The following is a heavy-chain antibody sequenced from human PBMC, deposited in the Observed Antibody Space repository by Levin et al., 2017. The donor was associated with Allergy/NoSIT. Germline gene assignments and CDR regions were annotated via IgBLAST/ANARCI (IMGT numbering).Heavy chain of an antibody. V-gene: IGHV4-30-2*01. CDR1: GGSISSGGYS. CDR2: IYHSGST. Sequence: SQTVSLPCAVSGGSISSGGYSWSWIRQPPGKGLEWIGYIYHSGSTNYNPSLKSRVTISVDRSKNQFSLKLSSVTAADTAVYYCARGGDYYYYMDVWGKGTTVTVSS. J-gene: IGHJ6*03. CDR3: ARGGDYYYYMDV.